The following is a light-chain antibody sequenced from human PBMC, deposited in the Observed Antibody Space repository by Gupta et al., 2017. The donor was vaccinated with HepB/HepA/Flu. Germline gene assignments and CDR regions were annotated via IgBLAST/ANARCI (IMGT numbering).Light chain of an antibody. Sequence: QSVLTQPPSASGEPGQRVASSCSGSISNIGRNAVNWYQHLPGTAPKFLIYSYNVRASGVVDRFSGSKSGTSASLAISGLQSEDEADYYCSAWDDILNGVLFGGGTKVTVL. V-gene: IGLV1-44*01. CDR3: SAWDDILNGVL. CDR2: SYN. J-gene: IGLJ2*01. CDR1: ISNIGRNA.